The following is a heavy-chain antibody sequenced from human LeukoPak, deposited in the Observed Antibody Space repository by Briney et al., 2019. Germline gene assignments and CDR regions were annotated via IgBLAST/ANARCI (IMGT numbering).Heavy chain of an antibody. CDR2: ISGSGGST. J-gene: IGHJ4*02. Sequence: HPGGSLRLSCAASGFTFSSYAMSWVRQAPGRGLEWVSAISGSGGSTYYADSVKGRFTISRDNSKNTLYLQMNSLRDEDTAVYYCARVTPDGYYLFDYWGQGTLVTVSS. CDR3: ARVTPDGYYLFDY. D-gene: IGHD5-12*01. CDR1: GFTFSSYA. V-gene: IGHV3-23*01.